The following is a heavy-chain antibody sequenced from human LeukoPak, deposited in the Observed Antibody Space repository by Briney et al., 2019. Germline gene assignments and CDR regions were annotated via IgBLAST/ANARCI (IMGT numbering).Heavy chain of an antibody. CDR1: GGSISSYY. CDR2: IYYSGST. Sequence: PSQTLSLTCTVSGGSISSYYWSWIRQPPGKGLEWIGYIYYSGSTNYNPSLKSRVTISVDTSKNQFSLKLSSVTAADTAVYYCASGDYDSSGYFVDYWGQGTLVTVSS. D-gene: IGHD3-22*01. V-gene: IGHV4-59*01. J-gene: IGHJ4*02. CDR3: ASGDYDSSGYFVDY.